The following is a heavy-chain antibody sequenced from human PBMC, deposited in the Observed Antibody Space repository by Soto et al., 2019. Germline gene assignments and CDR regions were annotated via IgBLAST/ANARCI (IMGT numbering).Heavy chain of an antibody. CDR2: INPNSGAT. V-gene: IGHV1-2*02. D-gene: IGHD5-12*01. CDR3: ARDAVSTIGNFDF. Sequence: ASVKVSCKASGYTFIACYIHWVRQAPGQGLEWMGWINPNSGATNYPQKFQGRVTMTRDRSITTAYMELSRLKSDDTALYFCARDAVSTIGNFDFWGQGTPVTVSS. CDR1: GYTFIACY. J-gene: IGHJ4*02.